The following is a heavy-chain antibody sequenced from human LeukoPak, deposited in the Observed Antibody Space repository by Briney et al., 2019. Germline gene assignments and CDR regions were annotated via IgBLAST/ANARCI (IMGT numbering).Heavy chain of an antibody. J-gene: IGHJ5*02. CDR3: ARCTEDIVVVPAAVSWFDP. CDR2: IKQDGSEK. V-gene: IGHV3-7*01. Sequence: GGSLRLSCAASGFTFSSYWMSWVRQAPGKGLEWVANIKQDGSEKYYVDSVKGRFTISRDNAKNSLYLQMNSLRAEDTAVYYCARCTEDIVVVPAAVSWFDPWGQGTLVTVSS. D-gene: IGHD2-2*01. CDR1: GFTFSSYW.